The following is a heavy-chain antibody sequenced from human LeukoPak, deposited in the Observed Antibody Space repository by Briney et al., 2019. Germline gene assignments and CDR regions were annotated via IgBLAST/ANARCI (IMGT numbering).Heavy chain of an antibody. CDR1: GFTFSSYA. J-gene: IGHJ4*02. Sequence: GGSLRLSCAASGFTFSSYAMNWVRQAPGKGLEWVSHITSSSSSIYYADSVRGRFTISRDNAKNSLYLQMNSLRAEDTAVYYCARGVDNWGQGTLVTVSS. CDR3: ARGVDN. V-gene: IGHV3-48*01. CDR2: ITSSSSSI.